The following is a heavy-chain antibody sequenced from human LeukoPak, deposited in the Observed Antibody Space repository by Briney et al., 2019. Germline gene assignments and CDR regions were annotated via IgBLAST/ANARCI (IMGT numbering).Heavy chain of an antibody. J-gene: IGHJ5*02. V-gene: IGHV4-34*01. Sequence: GSLRFSCAASGFTFSSYEMNWVRQAPGKGLEWIGEINHSGSTNYNPSLKSRVTISVDTSKNQFSLKLSSVTAADTAVYYCARTLRRTYSGNWFDPWGQGTLVTVSS. CDR1: GFTFSSYE. CDR3: ARTLRRTYSGNWFDP. D-gene: IGHD3-10*01. CDR2: INHSGST.